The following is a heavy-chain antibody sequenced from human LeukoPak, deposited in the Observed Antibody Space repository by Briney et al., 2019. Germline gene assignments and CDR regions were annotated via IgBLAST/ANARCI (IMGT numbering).Heavy chain of an antibody. J-gene: IGHJ4*02. CDR3: ARGYSSPWDRYFDY. V-gene: IGHV3-7*01. D-gene: IGHD5-18*01. CDR2: IKQDGSEK. Sequence: PGGSLRLSCAASGFTFSSYWMSWVRQAPGKGLECVANIKQDGSEKYYVDSVKGRFTISRDNARNLLNLQMNSLRAEDTAVYYCARGYSSPWDRYFDYWGQGTLVTVSS. CDR1: GFTFSSYW.